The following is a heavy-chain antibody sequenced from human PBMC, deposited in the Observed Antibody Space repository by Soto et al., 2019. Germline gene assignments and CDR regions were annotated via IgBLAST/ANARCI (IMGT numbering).Heavy chain of an antibody. V-gene: IGHV4-30-2*01. CDR2: IYHSGST. D-gene: IGHD3-3*01. CDR1: GGSISSGGYS. Sequence: KPSETLSLTCAVSGGSISSGGYSWSWIRQPPGKGLEWIGYIYHSGSTYYNPSLKSRVTISVDRSKNQFSLKLSSVTAADTAVYYCARDSGITIFGVVIKLYYWGQGTLVTVSS. CDR3: ARDSGITIFGVVIKLYY. J-gene: IGHJ4*02.